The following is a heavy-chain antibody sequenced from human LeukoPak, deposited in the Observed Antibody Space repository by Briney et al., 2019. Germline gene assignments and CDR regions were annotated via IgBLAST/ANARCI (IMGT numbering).Heavy chain of an antibody. Sequence: PGGSLRLSCAASGFTFNDYYMSWIRQAPGKGLEWLTYINIGGTNTHYADSVKGRFTISRDNAKKSLYLEMNNLRAEDTAVYYCATDGAGFDTWGQGVLVTVSS. CDR1: GFTFNDYY. J-gene: IGHJ5*02. CDR3: ATDGAGFDT. V-gene: IGHV3-11*01. CDR2: INIGGTNT.